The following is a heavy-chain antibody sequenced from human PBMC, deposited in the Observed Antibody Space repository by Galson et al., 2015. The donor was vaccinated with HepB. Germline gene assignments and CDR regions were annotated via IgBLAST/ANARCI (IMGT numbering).Heavy chain of an antibody. CDR1: GYSISSGYH. Sequence: ETLSLTCTVSGYSISSGYHWGWIRQPPGKGLEWIASIYRSGITYYNPSLKSRVTMSVDTSKNQFSLKLSSVTAADTAVYYCARVNWTFDYWGQGTLVTVSS. CDR3: ARVNWTFDY. V-gene: IGHV4-38-2*02. CDR2: IYRSGIT. D-gene: IGHD3/OR15-3a*01. J-gene: IGHJ4*02.